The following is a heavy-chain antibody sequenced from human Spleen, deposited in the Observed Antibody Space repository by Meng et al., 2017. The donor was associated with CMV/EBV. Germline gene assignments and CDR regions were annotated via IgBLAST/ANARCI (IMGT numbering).Heavy chain of an antibody. V-gene: IGHV4-34*01. J-gene: IGHJ6*02. Sequence: YGESFRGYYWNWIRQAPGKGLDWVGEINPSGSPNYNPSLTSRVTISLDTSKSQFSLKLSSVTAADTAVYYCARGRHDYSKLAYGMDVWGQGTTVTVSS. CDR2: INPSGSP. CDR1: GESFRGYY. D-gene: IGHD4-11*01. CDR3: ARGRHDYSKLAYGMDV.